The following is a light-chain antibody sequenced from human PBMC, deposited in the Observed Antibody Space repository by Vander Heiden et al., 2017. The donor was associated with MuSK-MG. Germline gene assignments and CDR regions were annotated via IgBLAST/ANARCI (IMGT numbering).Light chain of an antibody. CDR1: SSNIGAGYD. CDR3: QSYDSSLSGSVV. V-gene: IGLV1-40*01. Sequence: QSVLTPPPSVSGAPGQRLTISCTGSSSNIGAGYDVHWYQQVPGRAPKLPIYGNSHRPSGVPDRFSGSKSGTSASLAITGLQAEDEADYYCQSYDSSLSGSVVFGGGTKLTVL. J-gene: IGLJ2*01. CDR2: GNS.